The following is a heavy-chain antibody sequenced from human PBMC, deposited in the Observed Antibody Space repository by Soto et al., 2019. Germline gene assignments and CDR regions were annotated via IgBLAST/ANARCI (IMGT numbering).Heavy chain of an antibody. Sequence: GGSLRLSCAASGFTLSGSAMHRVRQASGKGLEWVGRIRSKANSYATAYAASVKGRFTISRDDSKNTAYLQMNSLKTEDTAVYYCTRRRQPYSHYYYYYGMDVWGQGTTVTVSS. CDR3: TRRRQPYSHYYYYYGMDV. CDR2: IRSKANSYAT. CDR1: GFTLSGSA. J-gene: IGHJ6*02. V-gene: IGHV3-73*01. D-gene: IGHD2-15*01.